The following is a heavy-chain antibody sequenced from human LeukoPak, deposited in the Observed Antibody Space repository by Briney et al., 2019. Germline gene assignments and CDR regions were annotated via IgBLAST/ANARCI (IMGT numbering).Heavy chain of an antibody. CDR1: GGSISSYY. CDR3: ARETSQKGAHYMDV. D-gene: IGHD3-16*01. J-gene: IGHJ6*03. V-gene: IGHV4-59*01. Sequence: SETLSLTCTVSGGSISSYYWSWIRQPPGKGLEYIGYIYYSGSTNYNPSLRSRLTISVDTSKNQFSLKLSSVTAADTAVYYCARETSQKGAHYMDVWGKGTTVTISS. CDR2: IYYSGST.